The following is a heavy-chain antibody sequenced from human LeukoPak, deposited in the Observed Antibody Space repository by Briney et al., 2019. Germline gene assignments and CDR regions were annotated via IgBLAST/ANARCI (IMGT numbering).Heavy chain of an antibody. CDR3: ARYRGHYVSLPSPFDY. D-gene: IGHD4-17*01. CDR2: ISPDDSDT. CDR1: GSTFTDYW. V-gene: IGHV5-51*01. J-gene: IGHJ4*02. Sequence: GESLQISCQGSGSTFTDYWIGWVRQVPGKGLEWMGIISPDDSDTRDSPSYSPSFQDQVTISTDECISTAYLQWSSLKASDTAIYYCARYRGHYVSLPSPFDYWGQGTLVTVSS.